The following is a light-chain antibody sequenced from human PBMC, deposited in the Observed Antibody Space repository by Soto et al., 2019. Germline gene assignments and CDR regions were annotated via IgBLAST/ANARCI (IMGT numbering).Light chain of an antibody. CDR2: GAS. CDR1: QSFSSSY. V-gene: IGKV3-20*01. Sequence: EIVLTQSPGTLSLSPGERATLSCRASQSFSSSYLAWYQQKPGQAPRLLIYGASSRATGIPDRFSGSGSGSDFTLTISKLEPEYFAVYYCHQYGTSITFGQGTRLEI. J-gene: IGKJ5*01. CDR3: HQYGTSIT.